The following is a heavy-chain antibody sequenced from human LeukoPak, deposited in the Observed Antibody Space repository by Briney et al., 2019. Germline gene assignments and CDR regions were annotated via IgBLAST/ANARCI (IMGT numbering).Heavy chain of an antibody. D-gene: IGHD6-13*01. J-gene: IGHJ5*02. CDR2: IYYSGST. CDR3: ARDLAAGINWFDP. V-gene: IGHV4-39*07. CDR1: GGSISSSSYY. Sequence: SETLSLTCTVSGGSISSSSYYWGWIRQPPGTGLEWIGSIYYSGSTYYNPSLKSRVTISVDTSKNQFSLKLSSVTAADTAVYYCARDLAAGINWFDPWGQGTLVTVSS.